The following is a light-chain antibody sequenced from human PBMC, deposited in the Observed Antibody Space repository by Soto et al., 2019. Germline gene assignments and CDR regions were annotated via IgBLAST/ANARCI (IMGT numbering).Light chain of an antibody. CDR3: QQYAISRT. CDR2: AAS. CDR1: QSVTSDY. V-gene: IGKV3-20*01. J-gene: IGKJ1*01. Sequence: EIVLTQSPGTLSLSPGERATLSCRASQSVTSDYLAWYQQRPGQAPRLLIFAASTRATGIPDRFSGGGSETEFTLTISRLEHEDSAVYYCQQYAISRTFGQGTKVDIK.